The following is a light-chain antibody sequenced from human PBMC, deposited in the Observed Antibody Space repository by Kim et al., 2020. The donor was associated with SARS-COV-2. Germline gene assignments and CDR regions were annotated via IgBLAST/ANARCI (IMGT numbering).Light chain of an antibody. J-gene: IGLJ3*02. CDR2: RDT. V-gene: IGLV1-40*01. CDR1: SSNIGAGFD. CDR3: QSYDSSLSGWV. Sequence: QSVLTQPPSVSGAPGQRVAIPCTGRSSNIGAGFDVHWYQQLPGSAPKLLIFRDTNRPSGVPDRFSGSRSGTSASLAITGLRAEDEADYYCQSYDSSLSGWVFGGGTQLTVL.